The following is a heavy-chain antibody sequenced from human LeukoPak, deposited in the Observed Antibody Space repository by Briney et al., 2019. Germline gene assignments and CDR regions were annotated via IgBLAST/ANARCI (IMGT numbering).Heavy chain of an antibody. D-gene: IGHD1-26*01. CDR2: ISADNGNT. J-gene: IGHJ5*02. Sequence: GASLKVSCKASGYTFTSYGISWVRQAPGQGLEWMGWISADNGNTKYAQKLQGRVTMTTDTSTSTAYMELRSLRSDDTAVYYCARDWAPLSGNYYDAWFDPWGQGTLVTVSS. CDR1: GYTFTSYG. CDR3: ARDWAPLSGNYYDAWFDP. V-gene: IGHV1-18*01.